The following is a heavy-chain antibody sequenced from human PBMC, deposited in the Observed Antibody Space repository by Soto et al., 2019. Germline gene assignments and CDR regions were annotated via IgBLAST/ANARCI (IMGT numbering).Heavy chain of an antibody. CDR1: GGSISSSIYS. CDR2: IYYSGST. CDR3: ARRSGWYNWFDP. V-gene: IGHV4-39*01. D-gene: IGHD6-19*01. Sequence: QLQRQGSGPGLVKPSETLSLTCTVSGGSISSSIYSWGWIRQPPGKGLEWIGSIYYSGSTYYNPSLKSRVTISVDTSKNQFSLKLSSVTAADTAVYYCARRSGWYNWFDPWGQGTLVTVSS. J-gene: IGHJ5*02.